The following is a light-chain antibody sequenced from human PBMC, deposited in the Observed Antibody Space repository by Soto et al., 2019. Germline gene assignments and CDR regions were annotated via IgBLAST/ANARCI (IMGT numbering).Light chain of an antibody. CDR3: QSYDSSLKRV. V-gene: IGLV1-40*01. CDR2: GNT. CDR1: SSNIGAGYD. J-gene: IGLJ2*01. Sequence: QLVLTQPPSVSGAPGQRVTISCTGNSSNIGAGYDVHWYQQLPGRAPKVLIYGNTNRPSGVPDRFSGSKSGTSASLAITGLQAEDEADYHCQSYDSSLKRVFGGGTKVTVL.